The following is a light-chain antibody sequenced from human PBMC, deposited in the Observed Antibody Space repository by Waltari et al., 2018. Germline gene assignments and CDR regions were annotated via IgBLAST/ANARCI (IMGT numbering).Light chain of an antibody. J-gene: IGKJ1*01. CDR2: GAS. Sequence: EIVLTQSPGTLSLSPGERATLSCRASQSVSRWLAWYQQNPGQPPRLLIYGASRRANGIPDRFSGSGSGTDFSLTISRLEPEDSAVYYCQKYGTLPATFGQGTKVEVK. V-gene: IGKV3-20*01. CDR3: QKYGTLPAT. CDR1: QSVSRW.